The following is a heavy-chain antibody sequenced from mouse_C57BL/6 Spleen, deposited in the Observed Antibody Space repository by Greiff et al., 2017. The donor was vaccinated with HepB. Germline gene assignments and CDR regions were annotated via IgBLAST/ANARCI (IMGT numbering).Heavy chain of an antibody. D-gene: IGHD2-4*01. CDR2: IDPSDSET. V-gene: IGHV1-52*01. Sequence: QVQLQQPGAELVRPGSSVKLSCKASGYTFTSYWMHWVKQRPIQGLEWICNIDPSDSETHYNQKFKDKATLTVDKSSRTAYMQLSSLTSEDSAVYYCSRREDYDRAWCAYWGQGTLVTVSA. J-gene: IGHJ3*01. CDR3: SRREDYDRAWCAY. CDR1: GYTFTSYW.